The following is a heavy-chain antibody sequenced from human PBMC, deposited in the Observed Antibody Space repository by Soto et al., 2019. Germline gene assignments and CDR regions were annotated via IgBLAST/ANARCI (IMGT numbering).Heavy chain of an antibody. J-gene: IGHJ5*02. V-gene: IGHV3-74*03. CDR2: INNDGSST. D-gene: IGHD6-19*01. Sequence: GGSLRLSCAASGFTLSSFFMHWVRQGPGKGLEWVSRINNDGSSTTYADSVKGRFTISRDNARNTLYLQMNSLRVEDTAVYYCASMRLSIAVAAPGNWFDPWGQGTLVTVSS. CDR3: ASMRLSIAVAAPGNWFDP. CDR1: GFTLSSFF.